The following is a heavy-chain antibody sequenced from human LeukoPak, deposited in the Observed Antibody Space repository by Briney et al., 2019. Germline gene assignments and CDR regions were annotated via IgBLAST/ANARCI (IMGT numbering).Heavy chain of an antibody. CDR1: GLTFTNHS. Sequence: PGGSLRLSCAASGLTFTNHSVHWDRQAPGKGLEWLSYISASSRTTVYADSVKGRFTISRDNAKNSLFLQMNSLRDEDTAVYYCATGPVSGGYWGQGTLVTVSS. V-gene: IGHV3-48*02. D-gene: IGHD3-16*01. CDR2: ISASSRTT. J-gene: IGHJ4*02. CDR3: ATGPVSGGY.